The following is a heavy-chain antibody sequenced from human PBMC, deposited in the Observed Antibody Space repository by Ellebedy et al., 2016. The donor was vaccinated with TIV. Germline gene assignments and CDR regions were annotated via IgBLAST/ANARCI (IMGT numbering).Heavy chain of an antibody. CDR1: GFTFGRYW. CDR3: ARDRGDYSISGP. Sequence: HTGGSLRLXCVASGFTFGRYWMHWVRQAPGNKLVWVSRIKSDGSGTTYADSVKGRFTTSRDNARNTLYLQMNSLRGEDTAVYFCARDRGDYSISGPWGQGTLVTASS. D-gene: IGHD4-11*01. J-gene: IGHJ5*02. V-gene: IGHV3-74*01. CDR2: IKSDGSGT.